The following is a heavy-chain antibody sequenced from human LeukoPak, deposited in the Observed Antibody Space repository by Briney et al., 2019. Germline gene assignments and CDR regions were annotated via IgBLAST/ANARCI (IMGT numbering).Heavy chain of an antibody. CDR2: ISSSSSTI. CDR1: GFTFSSYS. D-gene: IGHD2-21*02. V-gene: IGHV3-48*04. CDR3: ARDLRNGAYCGGDCYADY. Sequence: PGGSLRLSCAASGFTFSSYSMNWVRQAPEKGLEWVSYISSSSSTIYYADSVKGRFTISRDNAKNSLYLQMNSLRAEDTAVYYCARDLRNGAYCGGDCYADYWGQGTLVTVSS. J-gene: IGHJ4*02.